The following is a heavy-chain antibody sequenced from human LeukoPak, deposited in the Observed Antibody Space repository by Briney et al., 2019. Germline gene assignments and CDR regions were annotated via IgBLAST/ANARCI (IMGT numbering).Heavy chain of an antibody. CDR3: AKDLGLWSGYYTFDY. D-gene: IGHD3-3*01. V-gene: IGHV3-23*01. CDR1: GFIFSSYA. J-gene: IGHJ4*02. Sequence: GGSLRLSCAASGFIFSSYAMSWVRQAPGKGLEWVSAISGSGGGTYADSVKGRFTISRDNSNNTLYLQMNSLRAEDTAVYYCAKDLGLWSGYYTFDYCGQGTLVTVSS. CDR2: ISGSGGGT.